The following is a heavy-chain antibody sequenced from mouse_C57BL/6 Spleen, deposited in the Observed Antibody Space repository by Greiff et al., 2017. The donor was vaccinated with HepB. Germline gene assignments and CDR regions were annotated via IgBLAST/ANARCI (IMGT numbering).Heavy chain of an antibody. CDR3: ASRGGGYHWYFDV. V-gene: IGHV1-81*01. J-gene: IGHJ1*03. CDR2: IYPRSGNT. Sequence: QVQLQQSGAELARPGASVKLSCKASGYTFTSYGISWVKQRTGQGLEWIGEIYPRSGNTYYNEKFKGKATLTADKSSSTAYMELRSLTSEDSAVYFCASRGGGYHWYFDVWGTGTTVTVSS. CDR1: GYTFTSYG. D-gene: IGHD5-1-1*01.